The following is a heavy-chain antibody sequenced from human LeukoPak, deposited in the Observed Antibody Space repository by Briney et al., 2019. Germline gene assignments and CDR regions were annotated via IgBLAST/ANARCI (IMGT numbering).Heavy chain of an antibody. J-gene: IGHJ3*02. Sequence: ASVKVSCKASGGSFSSYAISWVRQAPGHGLESMGGIIPIFGTANYAQKYQGRVTITADKSTSTAYMELSSLRSEDTAVYYCARNWNDAFDAFDIWGQGTMVTVSS. V-gene: IGHV1-69*06. CDR3: ARNWNDAFDAFDI. CDR1: GGSFSSYA. CDR2: IIPIFGTA. D-gene: IGHD1-1*01.